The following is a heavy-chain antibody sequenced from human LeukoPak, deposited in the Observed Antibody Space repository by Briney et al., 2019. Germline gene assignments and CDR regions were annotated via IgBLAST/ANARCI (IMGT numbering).Heavy chain of an antibody. CDR2: IIVGSGAT. Sequence: SVKVSCKTSGFTFSTSAVQWVRQARGQPLEWIGWIIVGSGATNYAQSLQGRFTITRDMSTNTDYMELSSLGSEDSAVYYCAAELYGVYTDCCTFHLWGQGTLVTVSS. V-gene: IGHV1-58*01. J-gene: IGHJ3*01. D-gene: IGHD4-17*01. CDR1: GFTFSTSA. CDR3: AAELYGVYTDCCTFHL.